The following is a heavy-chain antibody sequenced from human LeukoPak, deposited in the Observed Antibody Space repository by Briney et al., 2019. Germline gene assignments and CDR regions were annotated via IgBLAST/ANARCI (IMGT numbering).Heavy chain of an antibody. CDR1: GFTFSSYS. CDR3: ARDYRREYYYDSSGYYIS. CDR2: ISSSSSYI. D-gene: IGHD3-22*01. V-gene: IGHV3-21*01. J-gene: IGHJ5*02. Sequence: GGSLRLSCAASGFTFSSYSMNWVRQAPGKGLEWVSSISSSSSYIYYADSVKGRFTISRDNAKNSLYLQMNSLRAEDTAAYYCARDYRREYYYDSSGYYISWGQGTLVTVSS.